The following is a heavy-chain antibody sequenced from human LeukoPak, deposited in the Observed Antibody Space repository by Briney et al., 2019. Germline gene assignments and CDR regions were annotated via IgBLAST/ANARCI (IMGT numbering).Heavy chain of an antibody. CDR2: MSYSVST. CDR3: ARGTAVAHDY. CDR1: GFTLSSYA. D-gene: IGHD6-19*01. J-gene: IGHJ4*02. V-gene: IGHV4-59*01. Sequence: GSLRLSCAASGFTLSSYAMSWIRQTPGKGLEWIGYMSYSVSTNYNPSLKSRVTISLDTSRDQFSLKLSSVTAADTAIYYCARGTAVAHDYWGQGTLVTVSA.